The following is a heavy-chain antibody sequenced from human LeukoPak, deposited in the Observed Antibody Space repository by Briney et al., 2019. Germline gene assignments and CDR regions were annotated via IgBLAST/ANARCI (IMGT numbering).Heavy chain of an antibody. D-gene: IGHD3-22*01. CDR3: AREVGYYDSSGYYSS. CDR2: INPNSGGT. CDR1: GYTFTGYY. V-gene: IGHV1-2*02. J-gene: IGHJ4*02. Sequence: WASVKVSCKASGYTFTGYYMHWVRQAPGQGLEWMGWINPNSGGTNYAQKFQGRVTMTRDTSISTAYMELSRLRSDDTAVYYCAREVGYYDSSGYYSSWGQGTLVTVSS.